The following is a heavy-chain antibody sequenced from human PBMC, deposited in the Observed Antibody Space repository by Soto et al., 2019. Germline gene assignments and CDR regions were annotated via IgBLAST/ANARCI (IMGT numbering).Heavy chain of an antibody. D-gene: IGHD3-16*01. CDR3: AREGIHAQTHTWGDAFDI. Sequence: QVQLVQSGAEVKKPGASVKISCQASGYTFGNYPMHWVRQAPGQRLEWMAWINTGTGKAQLSQKLLDRLAITTDTSANTVYVVLSSLRSEDTAVYYCAREGIHAQTHTWGDAFDIWGQGTGVIVSS. CDR1: GYTFGNYP. V-gene: IGHV1-3*04. J-gene: IGHJ3*02. CDR2: INTGTGKA.